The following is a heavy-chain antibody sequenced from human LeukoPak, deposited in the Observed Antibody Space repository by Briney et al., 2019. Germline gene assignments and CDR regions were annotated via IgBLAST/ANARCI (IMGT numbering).Heavy chain of an antibody. J-gene: IGHJ3*02. CDR2: IYPADSTA. CDR3: ARRLGFVVWAFDI. Sequence: GESLKISCKASGYSFTTYWIGWVRQVPGKGLEWVGIIYPADSTAKYSPSFQGQVTISVDKSISTAYLQWSSLKASDTAMYYCARRLGFVVWAFDIWGQGTMVTVSS. D-gene: IGHD3-10*01. V-gene: IGHV5-51*01. CDR1: GYSFTTYW.